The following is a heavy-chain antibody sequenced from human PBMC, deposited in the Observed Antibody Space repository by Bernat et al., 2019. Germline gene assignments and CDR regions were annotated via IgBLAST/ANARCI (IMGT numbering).Heavy chain of an antibody. V-gene: IGHV4-31*03. CDR3: ARDGGGRGYDYDYYYGMDV. D-gene: IGHD5-12*01. J-gene: IGHJ6*02. CDR1: GGSISSGGYY. Sequence: QVQLQESGPGLVKPSQTLSLTCTVSGGSISSGGYYWSWIRQHPGKGLEWIGYSYYSGSTYYNPSLKSRVTISVDTSKNQFSLKLSSVTAADTAVYYCARDGGGRGYDYDYYYGMDVWGQGTTVTVSS. CDR2: SYYSGST.